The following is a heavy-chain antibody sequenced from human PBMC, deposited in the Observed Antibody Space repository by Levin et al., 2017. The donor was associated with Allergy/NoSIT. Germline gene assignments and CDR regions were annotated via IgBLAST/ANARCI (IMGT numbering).Heavy chain of an antibody. CDR3: AKFGAFDI. CDR2: ITGSDGRT. Sequence: GESLKISCVASGFTFSTFGMTWVRQAPGKGLEWVSAITGSDGRTFYADSARGRFIISRDNSRNTLYLQINSLRDEDTAVYYCAKFGAFDIWGQGTMVTVSS. J-gene: IGHJ3*02. V-gene: IGHV3-23*01. D-gene: IGHD3-10*01. CDR1: GFTFSTFG.